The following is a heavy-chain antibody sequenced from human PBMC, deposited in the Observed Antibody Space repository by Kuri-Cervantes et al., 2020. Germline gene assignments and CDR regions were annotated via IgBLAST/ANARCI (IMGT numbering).Heavy chain of an antibody. J-gene: IGHJ6*02. V-gene: IGHV3-30-3*01. Sequence: GGSLRLSCAASGFTFSSYAMHWVRQAPGKGLEWVAVISYDGSNKYYADSVKGRFTISRDNSKNTLYLQMNSLRAEDTAVYYCARDYMPGIAPSNYYGMDVWGQGTTVTVSS. CDR1: GFTFSSYA. CDR3: ARDYMPGIAPSNYYGMDV. D-gene: IGHD6-13*01. CDR2: ISYDGSNK.